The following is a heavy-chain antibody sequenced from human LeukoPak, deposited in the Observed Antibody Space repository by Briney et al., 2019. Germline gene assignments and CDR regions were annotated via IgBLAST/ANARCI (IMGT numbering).Heavy chain of an antibody. CDR1: GFTFSSYS. V-gene: IGHV3-21*01. J-gene: IGHJ6*03. CDR3: ARIKVGGIAVAAGYYMDV. CDR2: ISSSSSYI. D-gene: IGHD6-19*01. Sequence: GGSLRLSCAASGFTFSSYSMNWVRQAPGKGLEWVSSISSSSSYIYYADSVKGRFTISRDNAKNSLYLQMNSLRAEDTAVYYCARIKVGGIAVAAGYYMDVWGKGTTVTISS.